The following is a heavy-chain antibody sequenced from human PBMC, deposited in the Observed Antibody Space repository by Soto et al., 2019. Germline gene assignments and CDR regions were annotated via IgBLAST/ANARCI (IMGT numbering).Heavy chain of an antibody. CDR2: INSDNGNP. V-gene: IGHV1-3*04. D-gene: IGHD1-7*01. J-gene: IGHJ4*02. CDR3: VRDGTKDDTLTGFDY. CDR1: GYTFTSYA. Sequence: ASVKVSCKASGYTFTSYAMHWVRQAPGQRLEWMGWINSDNGNPKYAQKLQGRVTMTTDTSTSTAYLELRSLRSDDTAVYYCVRDGTKDDTLTGFDYWGQGTQVTVSS.